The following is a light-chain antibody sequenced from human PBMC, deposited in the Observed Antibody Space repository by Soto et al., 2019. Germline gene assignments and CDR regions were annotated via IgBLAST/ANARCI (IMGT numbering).Light chain of an antibody. J-gene: IGKJ2*01. CDR1: QSISSY. CDR3: QQSYSTPYT. Sequence: DIQMTQSPSSLSASVGDRVTITCRASQSISSYLNWYQQKPGKAPKLLIYAASSLQSGVPPRFSGSGSGTDFTLTISSLQPEDFATYYCQQSYSTPYTFGQGTKVDIK. CDR2: AAS. V-gene: IGKV1-39*01.